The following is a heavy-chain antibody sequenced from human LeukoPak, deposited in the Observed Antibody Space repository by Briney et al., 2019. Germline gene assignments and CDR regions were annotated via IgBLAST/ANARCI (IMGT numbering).Heavy chain of an antibody. CDR1: GVSISAYY. CDR3: ARRLQHGGNWYYFDS. CDR2: INQNGGT. D-gene: IGHD4-23*01. J-gene: IGHJ4*02. V-gene: IGHV4-59*08. Sequence: SETLSLTCSVSGVSISAYYWSWIRQPPGKGLEWIGNINQNGGTHYNPSLKSRVTISSDRSQNQLSLKLYSVTAADTAVYSCARRLQHGGNWYYFDSWGQGALVTVSS.